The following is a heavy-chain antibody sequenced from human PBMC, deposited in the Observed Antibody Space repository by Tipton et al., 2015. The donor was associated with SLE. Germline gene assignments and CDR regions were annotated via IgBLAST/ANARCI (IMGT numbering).Heavy chain of an antibody. J-gene: IGHJ5*02. Sequence: TLSLTCTVSGGSISSYYWSWIRQPPGKGLEWIGYIYYSGSTNYNPSLKSRVTISVDTSKNQFSLKLSSVTAADTAVYYCGLRTYAPGWFDPWGQGNLVTVSS. V-gene: IGHV4-59*12. CDR3: GLRTYAPGWFDP. D-gene: IGHD1-14*01. CDR1: GGSISSYY. CDR2: IYYSGST.